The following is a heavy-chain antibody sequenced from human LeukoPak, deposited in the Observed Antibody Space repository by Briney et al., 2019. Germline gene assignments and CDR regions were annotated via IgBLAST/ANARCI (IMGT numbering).Heavy chain of an antibody. Sequence: SQTLSLTCTVSGGSISSGDYYWSWIRQHPGKGLEWIGYIYYSGSTYYNPSLKSRVTISVDTSKNQFSLKLSSVTAADTAVYYCARVALDYGDYVGSIDYWGQGTLVTVSS. V-gene: IGHV4-31*03. CDR1: GGSISSGDYY. J-gene: IGHJ4*02. CDR2: IYYSGST. CDR3: ARVALDYGDYVGSIDY. D-gene: IGHD4-17*01.